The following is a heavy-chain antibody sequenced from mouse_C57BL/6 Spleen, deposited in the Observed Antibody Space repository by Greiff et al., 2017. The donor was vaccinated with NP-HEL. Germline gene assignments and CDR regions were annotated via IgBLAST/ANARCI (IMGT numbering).Heavy chain of an antibody. Sequence: EVKLVESGGGLVKPGGSLKLSCAASGFTFSDYGMHWVRQAPEKGLEWVAYISSGSSTIYYADTVKGRFTISRDNAKNTLFLQMTRLRSEDTAMYYCARRYGSSWYFDVWGTGTTVTVSS. CDR3: ARRYGSSWYFDV. D-gene: IGHD1-1*01. V-gene: IGHV5-17*01. CDR1: GFTFSDYG. CDR2: ISSGSSTI. J-gene: IGHJ1*03.